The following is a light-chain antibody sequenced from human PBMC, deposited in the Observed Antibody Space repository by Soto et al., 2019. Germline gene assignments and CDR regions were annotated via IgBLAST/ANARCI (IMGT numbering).Light chain of an antibody. V-gene: IGKV3-20*01. J-gene: IGKJ4*01. CDR1: QSVSSSY. CDR3: QQYGSSPLT. CDR2: GAS. Sequence: IVWTQSPGTLSLSPGERSTLSCRASQSVSSSYLAWYQQKPGQAPRLLIYGASSRATGIPARFSGSGSGTDFTLTISSLEPEDFAVYYCQQYGSSPLTFGGGTTGDIK.